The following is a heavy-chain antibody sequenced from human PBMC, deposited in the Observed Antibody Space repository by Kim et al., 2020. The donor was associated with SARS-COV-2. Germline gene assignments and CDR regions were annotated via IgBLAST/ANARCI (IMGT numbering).Heavy chain of an antibody. J-gene: IGHJ4*02. CDR3: AREDTSSWFNDY. D-gene: IGHD6-13*01. V-gene: IGHV3-23*01. Sequence: YAHSVNGRFTLGGDNSKNPLYLQMSSRRAEDTAVYYCAREDTSSWFNDYWGQGTLVTVSS.